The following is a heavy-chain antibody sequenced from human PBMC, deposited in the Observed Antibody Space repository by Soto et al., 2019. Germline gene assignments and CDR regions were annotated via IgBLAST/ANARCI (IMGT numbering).Heavy chain of an antibody. V-gene: IGHV3-11*06. D-gene: IGHD3-10*01. CDR2: IGSDSIYT. J-gene: IGHJ6*02. Sequence: QVQLVESGGGLVKPGGSLRLSCAASGFTFNDHYMTWIRQAPGKGLEWVSFIGSDSIYTNSADSVKGRFTISRDNAKNLLYLQMSSLRVEDTAVYYCARDSTGSGLDYGMDVWGQGTTVAVSS. CDR3: ARDSTGSGLDYGMDV. CDR1: GFTFNDHY.